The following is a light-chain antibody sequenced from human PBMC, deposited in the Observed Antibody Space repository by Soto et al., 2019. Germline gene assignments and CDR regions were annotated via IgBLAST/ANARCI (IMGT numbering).Light chain of an antibody. CDR2: DVN. V-gene: IGLV2-14*03. CDR3: SSYTSFGMI. CDR1: SSDVGGYNY. J-gene: IGLJ2*01. Sequence: QSALTQPASVSGSPGQSITISCTGTSSDVGGYNYVSWYQQYPGKAPKLMIYDVNNRPSRVSNRFSGSKSGNTAALIISGLQAEDEADYYCSSYTSFGMIFGGGTKLTVL.